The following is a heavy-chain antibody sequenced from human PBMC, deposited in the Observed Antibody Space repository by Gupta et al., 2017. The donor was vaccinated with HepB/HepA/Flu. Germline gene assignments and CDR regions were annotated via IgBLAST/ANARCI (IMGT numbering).Heavy chain of an antibody. Sequence: EVQLVEPGGGLVQLGGSLKLYCAAPGSPLSSYTMNGVRQAPGKRLGWVSFISRTSTTIYYAESVKGRFTISRDNAKNSLFLQLSDLRDEDTAVYYCALWGGAVDFTGPFDYWGQGALVTVSS. D-gene: IGHD1-1*01. V-gene: IGHV3-48*02. CDR2: ISRTSTTI. CDR1: GSPLSSYT. J-gene: IGHJ4*02. CDR3: ALWGGAVDFTGPFDY.